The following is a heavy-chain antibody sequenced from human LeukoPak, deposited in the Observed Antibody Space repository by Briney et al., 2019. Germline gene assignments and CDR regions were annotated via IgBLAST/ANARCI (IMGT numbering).Heavy chain of an antibody. CDR1: GGSISSSSYY. V-gene: IGHV4-39*07. CDR2: IYYSGST. Sequence: SETLSLTCTVSGGSISSSSYYWGWIRQPPGKGLEWIGSIYYSGSTYYNPSLKSRVTISVDTSKNQFSLKLSSVTAADTAVYYCARSSGIAVKLGWFDPWGQGTLVTVSS. CDR3: ARSSGIAVKLGWFDP. J-gene: IGHJ5*02. D-gene: IGHD6-19*01.